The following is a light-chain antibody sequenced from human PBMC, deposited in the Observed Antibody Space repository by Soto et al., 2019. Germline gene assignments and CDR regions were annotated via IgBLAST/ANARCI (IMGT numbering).Light chain of an antibody. CDR3: QQSYSSPYT. CDR1: QSIAAY. CDR2: AAS. J-gene: IGKJ2*01. V-gene: IGKV1-39*01. Sequence: DIQMTQSPSSLSASVGDRVTITCRASQSIAAYLNWYQQKPGKAPKLLIYAASSLQSAVPSRFSGSGSGTDFTLTISSLQAEDLATYYCQQSYSSPYTFGQGTKLEIK.